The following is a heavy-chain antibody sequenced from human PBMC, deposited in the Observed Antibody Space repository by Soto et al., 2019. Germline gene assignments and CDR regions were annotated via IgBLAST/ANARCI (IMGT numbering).Heavy chain of an antibody. V-gene: IGHV1-18*01. CDR3: ARDALGYCSGGSCYIIDY. D-gene: IGHD2-15*01. CDR1: GYTFTSYG. J-gene: IGHJ4*02. CDR2: ISAYNGNT. Sequence: EASVKVSCKASGYTFTSYGISWVRQAPGQGLEWMGWISAYNGNTNYAQKLQGRVTMTTDTSTSTAYMELRSLRSDDTAVYYCARDALGYCSGGSCYIIDYWGQGTLVTVSS.